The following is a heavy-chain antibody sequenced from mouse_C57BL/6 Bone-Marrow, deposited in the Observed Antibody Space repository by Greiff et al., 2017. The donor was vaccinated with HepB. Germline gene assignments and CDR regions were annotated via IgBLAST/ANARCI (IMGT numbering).Heavy chain of an antibody. CDR3: ARQGAY. J-gene: IGHJ3*01. Sequence: VQVVESGGDLVKPGGSLKLSCAASGFTFSSYGMSWVRQTPDKRLEWVATISSGGSYTYYPDSVKGRFTISRDNAKNTLYLQMSSLKSEDTAMYYCARQGAYWGQGTLVTVSA. CDR2: ISSGGSYT. V-gene: IGHV5-6*01. CDR1: GFTFSSYG.